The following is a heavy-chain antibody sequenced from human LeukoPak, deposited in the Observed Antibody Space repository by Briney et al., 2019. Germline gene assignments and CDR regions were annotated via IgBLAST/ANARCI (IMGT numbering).Heavy chain of an antibody. CDR2: INSDGIST. D-gene: IGHD1-26*01. V-gene: IGHV3-74*01. J-gene: IGHJ4*02. CDR1: GFTFSSYA. CDR3: VYSGNFPFDY. Sequence: GGSLRLSCAASGFTFSSYAMTWLRQAPGKGREWVSRINSDGISTTYAASVKGRFTISRDNAKNTLFLQMTSLRAADTALYYCVYSGNFPFDYWGQGTLVTVSS.